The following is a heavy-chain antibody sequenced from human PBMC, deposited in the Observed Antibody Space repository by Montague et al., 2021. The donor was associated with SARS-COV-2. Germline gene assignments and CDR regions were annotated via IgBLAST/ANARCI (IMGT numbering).Heavy chain of an antibody. Sequence: SLRLSCAASGFTFSSYEMNWVRQAPGKGLEWVSYISSSGSTIYXXXSXXXRFPISRDNAKNSLYLQMNSLRAEDTAVYYCARAVPYVFRPLKYFDYWGQGTLVTVSS. J-gene: IGHJ4*02. D-gene: IGHD3-16*01. CDR2: ISSSGSTI. CDR3: ARAVPYVFRPLKYFDY. CDR1: GFTFSSYE. V-gene: IGHV3-48*03.